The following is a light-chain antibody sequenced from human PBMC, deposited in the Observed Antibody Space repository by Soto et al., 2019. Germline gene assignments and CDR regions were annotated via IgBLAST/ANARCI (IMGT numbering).Light chain of an antibody. CDR3: QQYNNRPPGFYT. J-gene: IGKJ2*01. CDR1: QSVSSN. CDR2: GAS. Sequence: EIVMTQSPATLSVSPGERATLSCRASQSVSSNLAWYQQKPGQAPRLLIYGASTRATGIPARFSGSGSGTEFTLTISSLQSEDFAVYYCQQYNNRPPGFYTFGQGTKLEIK. V-gene: IGKV3-15*01.